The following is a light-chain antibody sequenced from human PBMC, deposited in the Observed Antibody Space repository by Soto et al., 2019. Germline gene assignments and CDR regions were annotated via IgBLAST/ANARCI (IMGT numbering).Light chain of an antibody. Sequence: EIVLTQSPGTLSLSPWERATLSCRASQSVSSSYLAWYQQKPGQAPRLLIYGASSRATGIPDRFSGSGSGTDFTLTISRLEPEDFAVYYCQQYGSSPGGTFGQGTKVDIK. CDR2: GAS. CDR1: QSVSSSY. CDR3: QQYGSSPGGT. J-gene: IGKJ1*01. V-gene: IGKV3-20*01.